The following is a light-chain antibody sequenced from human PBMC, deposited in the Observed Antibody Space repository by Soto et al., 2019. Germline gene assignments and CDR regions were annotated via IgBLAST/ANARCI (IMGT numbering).Light chain of an antibody. CDR1: SSDVGDYIY. J-gene: IGLJ1*01. Sequence: QSALTQPRSVSGSSGQSVTISCTGTSSDVGDYIYVSWYQQHPGKAPKLMIYDVTKRPSGVPDRFSGSKSGNTASLTISGLQAEDEADYYCCSYAGSYTYVFGTGTKLTVL. CDR2: DVT. CDR3: CSYAGSYTYV. V-gene: IGLV2-11*01.